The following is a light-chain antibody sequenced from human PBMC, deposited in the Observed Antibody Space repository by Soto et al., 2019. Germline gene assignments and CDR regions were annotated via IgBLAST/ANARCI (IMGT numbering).Light chain of an antibody. V-gene: IGKV1-39*01. Sequence: DIQMTQSPSSRSASVGARVTITCRASQSISSYLNWYQQKPGKAPKLLIYAASSLQSGVPSRFSGSGSGTDFTLTISSLQPEDCATYYCQQSYRTPCTFGPGTKVDIK. CDR2: AAS. CDR1: QSISSY. J-gene: IGKJ3*01. CDR3: QQSYRTPCT.